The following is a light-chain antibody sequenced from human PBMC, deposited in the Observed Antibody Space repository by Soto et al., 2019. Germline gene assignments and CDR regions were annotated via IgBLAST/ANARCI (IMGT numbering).Light chain of an antibody. CDR3: QQYGSSPPYT. CDR2: GSS. Sequence: EVVLTQSPGTLSLSPGGRATLSCRASQSVTNNYFAWYQQKPGQAPRLLIFGSSDRATGIPDRFSGSGSGTDFTLTISILEPEDFAVYYCQQYGSSPPYTFGQGTKLEIK. J-gene: IGKJ2*01. V-gene: IGKV3-20*01. CDR1: QSVTNNY.